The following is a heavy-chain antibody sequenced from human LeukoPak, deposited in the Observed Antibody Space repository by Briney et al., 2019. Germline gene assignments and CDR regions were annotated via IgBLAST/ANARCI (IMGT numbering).Heavy chain of an antibody. CDR3: ARDQDYYVPYYYYYGMDV. CDR2: IKQDGSEK. Sequence: PGGSLRLSCAASGFTFSSYWMSWVRQAPGKGLEWVANIKQDGSEKYYVDSVKGRFTISRDNAKNSLYLQMNSLRAEDTAVYYCARDQDYYVPYYYYYGMDVWGQGTTVTVSS. D-gene: IGHD3-22*01. CDR1: GFTFSSYW. J-gene: IGHJ6*02. V-gene: IGHV3-7*01.